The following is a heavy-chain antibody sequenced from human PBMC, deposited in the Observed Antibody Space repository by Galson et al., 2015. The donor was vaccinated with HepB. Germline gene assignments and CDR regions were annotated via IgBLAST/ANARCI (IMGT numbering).Heavy chain of an antibody. CDR3: TTDVYFSSYWSWIDP. V-gene: IGHV3-15*01. J-gene: IGHJ5*02. CDR2: IKSKPDGGTT. Sequence: SLRLSCAASGFTFSNSWMSWVRQAPGRGLAWVGHIKSKPDGGTTDYAAPAKGRFTISRDDSKETLYLQMNSLKTDDTAVYYCTTDVYFSSYWSWIDPWGQGTLVTVSS. CDR1: GFTFSNSW. D-gene: IGHD6-19*01.